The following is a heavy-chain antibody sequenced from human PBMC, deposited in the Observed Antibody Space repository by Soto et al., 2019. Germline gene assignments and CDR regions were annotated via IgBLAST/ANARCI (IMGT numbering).Heavy chain of an antibody. Sequence: SETLSLTCSVSGGSISSGDYYWSWIRQPPGKGLEWIGYIYYSGSTYYNPSLKSRLTISVDTSKNQFSLKLSSVTAADTAVYYCARSLLGALLSPFDYWGQGTLVTVSS. J-gene: IGHJ4*02. D-gene: IGHD2-15*01. CDR3: ARSLLGALLSPFDY. CDR1: GGSISSGDYY. V-gene: IGHV4-30-4*01. CDR2: IYYSGST.